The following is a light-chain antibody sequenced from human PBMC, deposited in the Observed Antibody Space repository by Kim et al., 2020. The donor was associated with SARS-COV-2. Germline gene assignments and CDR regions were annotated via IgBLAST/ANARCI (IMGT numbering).Light chain of an antibody. Sequence: KVTISSPGSSSNIGAGYDVHWYQQLPGTAPKLLVYGNSNRPSGVPDRFSGSKSGTSASLAITGLQAEDEADYYCQSYDSSLSGSVFGGGTQLTVL. CDR2: GNS. V-gene: IGLV1-40*01. CDR3: QSYDSSLSGSV. J-gene: IGLJ3*02. CDR1: SSNIGAGYD.